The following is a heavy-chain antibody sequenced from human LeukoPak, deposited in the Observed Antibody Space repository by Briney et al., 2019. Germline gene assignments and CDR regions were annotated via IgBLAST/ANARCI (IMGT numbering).Heavy chain of an antibody. CDR3: ATTPTGIAVAD. CDR1: GGSFSGYY. CDR2: INHSGST. J-gene: IGHJ4*02. D-gene: IGHD6-19*01. Sequence: SETLSLTCAVYGGSFSGYYWSWIRQPPGKGLEWIGEINHSGSTNYNPSLKSRVTTSVDTSKNQFSLKLSSVTAADTAVYYCATTPTGIAVADWGQGTLVTVSS. V-gene: IGHV4-34*01.